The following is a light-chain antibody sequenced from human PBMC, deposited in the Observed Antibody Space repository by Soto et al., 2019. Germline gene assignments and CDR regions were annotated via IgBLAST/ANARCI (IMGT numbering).Light chain of an antibody. V-gene: IGLV1-51*01. CDR2: DNN. CDR3: ATWDSSLIAGV. Sequence: QSVLTQPPSVSAAPGQKVTISCSGSNSNIGNNYVSWYQHLPGTAPKLLIYDNNKRPSGIPDRISGTKSDTSATLGITGLQTGDEADYYCATWDSSLIAGVFGGGTKLTVL. J-gene: IGLJ2*01. CDR1: NSNIGNNY.